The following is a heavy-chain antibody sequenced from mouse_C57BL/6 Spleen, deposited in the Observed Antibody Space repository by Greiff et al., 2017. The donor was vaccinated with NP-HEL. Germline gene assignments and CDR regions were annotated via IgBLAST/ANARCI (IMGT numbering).Heavy chain of an antibody. Sequence: VKLVESGGGLVKPGGSLKLSCAASGFTFSSYAMSWVRPTPEKRLEWVATISDGGSYTYYPDNVKGRFTISRDNAKNNLYLQMSHLKSEDTAMYYCARATGLAYWGQGTLVTVSA. CDR3: ARATGLAY. CDR2: ISDGGSYT. J-gene: IGHJ3*01. CDR1: GFTFSSYA. V-gene: IGHV5-4*03. D-gene: IGHD4-1*01.